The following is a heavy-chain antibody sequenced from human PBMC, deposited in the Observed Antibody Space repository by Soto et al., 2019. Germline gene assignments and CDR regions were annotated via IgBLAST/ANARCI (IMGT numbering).Heavy chain of an antibody. CDR2: VNPIVSMS. Sequence: QVQLVQSGAEVKRHGSSVKVSCKASGDTFNFYSINWVRQSPGVVLEWMGRVNPIVSMSNYAQKFQGRVTMTADKSTSTAYIELSSLRSEDTALSYCASSYGSGYRAFDYWGQGALVTVSS. V-gene: IGHV1-69*02. CDR1: GDTFNFYS. D-gene: IGHD3-10*01. J-gene: IGHJ4*02. CDR3: ASSYGSGYRAFDY.